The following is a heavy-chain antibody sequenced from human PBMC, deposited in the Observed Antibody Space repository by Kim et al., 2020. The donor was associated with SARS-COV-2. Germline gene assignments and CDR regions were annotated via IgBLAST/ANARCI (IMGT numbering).Heavy chain of an antibody. CDR3: ARGLSRAVAGLLSLYYFDC. CDR1: GFTFSSYD. V-gene: IGHV3-13*04. D-gene: IGHD6-19*01. J-gene: IGHJ4*02. Sequence: GGSLRLSCAASGFTFSSYDMHWVRQATGKGLEWVSAIGTAGDTYYPGSVKGRFTISRENAKNSLYLQMNSLRAGDTAVYYCARGLSRAVAGLLSLYYFDCWGQGTLVSVS. CDR2: IGTAGDT.